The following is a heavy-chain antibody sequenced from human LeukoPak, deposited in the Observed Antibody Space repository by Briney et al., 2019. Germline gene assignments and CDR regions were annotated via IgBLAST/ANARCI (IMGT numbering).Heavy chain of an antibody. V-gene: IGHV4-59*01. J-gene: IGHJ3*02. D-gene: IGHD3-10*01. CDR3: ARAPPGGAFDI. CDR1: GGSISSYY. Sequence: SETLSLTCTVSGGSISSYYWSWIRQPPGKGLEWIGYIYYSGSTNYNSSLKSRVTISVDTSKNQFSLKLSSVTAADTAVYYCARAPPGGAFDIWGQGTMVTVSS. CDR2: IYYSGST.